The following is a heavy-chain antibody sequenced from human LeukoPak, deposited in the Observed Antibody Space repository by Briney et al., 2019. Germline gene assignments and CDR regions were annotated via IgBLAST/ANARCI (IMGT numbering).Heavy chain of an antibody. CDR2: IDPGVSDT. D-gene: IGHD1-26*01. Sequence: GESLKISCKGSGYTFTSYWIGWVRQTPGKGLEWMGIIDPGVSDTRYSPSFQGQVTISADKSISTSYLQWSSLKPSDTAMYYCARSPYSVRYSYFDYWGQGTLVTVSS. CDR1: GYTFTSYW. CDR3: ARSPYSVRYSYFDY. V-gene: IGHV5-51*01. J-gene: IGHJ4*02.